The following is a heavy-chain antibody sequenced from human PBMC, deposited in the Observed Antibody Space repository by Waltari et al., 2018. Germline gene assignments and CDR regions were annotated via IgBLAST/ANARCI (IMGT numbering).Heavy chain of an antibody. CDR3: ARLGATLRFLEWLTEVDRFDV. V-gene: IGHV4-34*01. Sequence: QVQLQQWGPGLLKPSETLSLTCGIFGGSFSAYYWSWIRQPPGKGLEWIGEINHSGDTNDNPTRKSRLTRSADTSKNHFSLKLTSVTAADTGVYFCARLGATLRFLEWLTEVDRFDVWGPGTMVTVSS. CDR2: INHSGDT. D-gene: IGHD3-3*01. J-gene: IGHJ3*01. CDR1: GGSFSAYY.